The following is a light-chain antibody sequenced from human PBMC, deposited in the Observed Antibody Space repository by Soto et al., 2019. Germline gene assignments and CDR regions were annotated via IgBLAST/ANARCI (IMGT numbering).Light chain of an antibody. CDR2: DAS. Sequence: AIQLTQSPSSLSASVGDRVTITCRASQGISTALAWYQQKPGKAPKLLIYDASSLESGVPSRFSGSGSETDFTLTISSLQPEDFATYYCHQFNSYPQTFGQGTKVEIK. V-gene: IGKV1-13*02. J-gene: IGKJ1*01. CDR1: QGISTA. CDR3: HQFNSYPQT.